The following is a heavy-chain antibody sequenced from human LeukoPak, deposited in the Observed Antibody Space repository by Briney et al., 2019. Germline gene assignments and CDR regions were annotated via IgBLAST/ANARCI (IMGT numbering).Heavy chain of an antibody. CDR3: ARVLNYYDSSGLDY. CDR2: INHSGST. Sequence: SETLSLTCAVYGGSFSGYYWSWIRQPPGKGLEWIGEINHSGSTNYNPSLKSRVTISVDTSKNQFSLKLSSVTAADTAVYYCARVLNYYDSSGLDYWGQGTLVTVSS. CDR1: GGSFSGYY. J-gene: IGHJ4*02. V-gene: IGHV4-34*01. D-gene: IGHD3-22*01.